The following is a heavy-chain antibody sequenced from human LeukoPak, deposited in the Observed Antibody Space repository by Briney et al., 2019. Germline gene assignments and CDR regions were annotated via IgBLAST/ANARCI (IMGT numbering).Heavy chain of an antibody. D-gene: IGHD3-10*01. Sequence: GGSLRLSCAASGFTFSSYWMHWVRQAPGKGLVWVSRINSDGSSTSYADSVKGRFTISRDNAKNTLYLQMNSLRTEDTAFYYCTKVLHGSGTYYYGFYYYDAMDVWGHGTMVTVSS. CDR1: GFTFSSYW. CDR3: TKVLHGSGTYYYGFYYYDAMDV. CDR2: INSDGSST. J-gene: IGHJ6*02. V-gene: IGHV3-74*01.